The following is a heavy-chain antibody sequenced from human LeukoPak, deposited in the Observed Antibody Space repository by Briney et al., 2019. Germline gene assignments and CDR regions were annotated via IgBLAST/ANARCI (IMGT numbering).Heavy chain of an antibody. J-gene: IGHJ4*02. Sequence: TGGSLRLSCAASGLTFNNYWMSWVRQAPGKGPEWVANIKQDESKTHYVDSVKGRFTISRDNAKSSLFLQMNSLRAEDTAVYYCARDASLYCAGDTCYWAFDHWGQGTLVTVSS. CDR1: GLTFNNYW. D-gene: IGHD2-21*02. CDR2: IKQDESKT. V-gene: IGHV3-7*01. CDR3: ARDASLYCAGDTCYWAFDH.